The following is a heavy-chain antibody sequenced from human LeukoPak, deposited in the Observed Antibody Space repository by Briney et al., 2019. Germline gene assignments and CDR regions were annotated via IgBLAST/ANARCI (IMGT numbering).Heavy chain of an antibody. V-gene: IGHV4-34*01. D-gene: IGHD6-6*01. Sequence: TLSLTCAVYGGSFSGYYWSWIRQPPGKGLEWIGEINHSGSTNYNPSLKSRVTISVDTSKNQFSLKLSSVTAADTAVYYCARGRRSSLHRHFDYWGQGTLVTVSS. J-gene: IGHJ4*02. CDR1: GGSFSGYY. CDR3: ARGRRSSLHRHFDY. CDR2: INHSGST.